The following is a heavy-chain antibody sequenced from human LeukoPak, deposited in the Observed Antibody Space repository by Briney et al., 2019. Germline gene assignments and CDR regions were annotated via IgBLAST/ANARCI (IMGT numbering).Heavy chain of an antibody. D-gene: IGHD5-12*01. J-gene: IGHJ6*04. CDR2: IGFDGSNK. CDR1: GFPFSGYG. Sequence: GRSLGLSCEAPGFPFSGYGMPGARRAPAKGLGWVEVIGFDGSNKYYADSVKGRFTVSRDNSKNTLYLQMNSLRAEDTAVYYCARDTIVATRQGYYYYGMDVRGKGTTVTVSS. CDR3: ARDTIVATRQGYYYYGMDV. V-gene: IGHV3-33*01.